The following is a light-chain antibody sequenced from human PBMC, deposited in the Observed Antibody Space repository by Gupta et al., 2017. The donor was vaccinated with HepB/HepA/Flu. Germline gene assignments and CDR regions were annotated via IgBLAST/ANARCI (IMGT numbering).Light chain of an antibody. J-gene: IGLJ2*01. V-gene: IGLV2-23*02. CDR2: DVT. CDR3: CSYAGFAAMI. Sequence: QSALTQPASVSGSPGQSITISCTGTSSDIGTYKFVSWYQRHPGKAPKLIIYDVTKRPSGVSDRFSGSRSGNTASLTISGLQSEDEATYCCCSYAGFAAMIFGGGTMLTVL. CDR1: SSDIGTYKF.